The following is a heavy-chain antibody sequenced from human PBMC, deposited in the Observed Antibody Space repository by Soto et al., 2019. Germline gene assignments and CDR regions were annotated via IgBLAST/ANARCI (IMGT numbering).Heavy chain of an antibody. CDR3: ARHKTGTIIFDAFDI. J-gene: IGHJ3*02. D-gene: IGHD3-10*01. CDR2: IYYSGST. Sequence: QLQLQESGPGLVKPSETLSLTCTVSGGSISSSSYYWGWIRQPPGKGLEWIGSIYYSGSTYYNPYLKSRVTISVDTSKNQFSLKLSSVTAADTAVYYCARHKTGTIIFDAFDIWGQGTMVTVSS. CDR1: GGSISSSSYY. V-gene: IGHV4-39*01.